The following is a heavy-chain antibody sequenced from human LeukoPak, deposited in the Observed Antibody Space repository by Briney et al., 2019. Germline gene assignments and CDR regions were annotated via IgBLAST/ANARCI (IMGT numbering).Heavy chain of an antibody. Sequence: ASVKVSCKASGYTFPSYDINWVRQATGQGLEWMGWMNPNSGNTGYAQKFRGRVTMTRNTSLCTAYMKLSGLRSEDMAVYYCARGPFYDSRAYYYGNSDYWGQGTLVTVSS. V-gene: IGHV1-8*01. CDR3: ARGPFYDSRAYYYGNSDY. J-gene: IGHJ4*02. CDR2: MNPNSGNT. D-gene: IGHD3-22*01. CDR1: GYTFPSYD.